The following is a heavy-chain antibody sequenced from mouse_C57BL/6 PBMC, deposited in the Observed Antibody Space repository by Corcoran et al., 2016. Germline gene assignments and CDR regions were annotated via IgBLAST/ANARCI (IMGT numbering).Heavy chain of an antibody. Sequence: EVQLQQSGPELVKPGASVKISCKASGYTFTDYYMNWVKQSHGKSLEWIGDINPNNGGTSYNQKFKGKATLTVDKSSSTAYMELRSLTSEDSAVYYCARSGEGNRTMDYWGQGTSVTVSS. CDR1: GYTFTDYY. CDR3: ARSGEGNRTMDY. D-gene: IGHD2-1*01. J-gene: IGHJ4*01. V-gene: IGHV1-26*01. CDR2: INPNNGGT.